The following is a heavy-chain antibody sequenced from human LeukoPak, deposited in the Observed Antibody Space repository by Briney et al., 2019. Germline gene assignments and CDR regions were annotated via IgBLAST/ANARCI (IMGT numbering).Heavy chain of an antibody. Sequence: SETLSLTCAVSGGSFSGYYWTWIRQPPGKGLEWIGEINHSGSANYTPSLKSRVTISLDTSKNQFSLKLSSVTAADTAVYYCARGMGIAVAGYFDYWGQGTLVTVSS. V-gene: IGHV4-34*01. J-gene: IGHJ4*02. CDR1: GGSFSGYY. D-gene: IGHD6-19*01. CDR2: INHSGSA. CDR3: ARGMGIAVAGYFDY.